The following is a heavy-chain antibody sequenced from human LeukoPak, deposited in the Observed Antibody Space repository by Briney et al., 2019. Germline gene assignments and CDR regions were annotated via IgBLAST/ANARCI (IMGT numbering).Heavy chain of an antibody. CDR2: ISGSGGST. CDR3: ARDEGRDFYYNWFDP. Sequence: PGGSLRLSCAASGFTFSSYAMSWVRQAPGKGLEGVSAISGSGGSTYYADSVKGRFTISRDNSKNTLYLQMNSLRAEDTAVYYCARDEGRDFYYNWFDPWSQGTLVTVSS. CDR1: GFTFSSYA. D-gene: IGHD3/OR15-3a*01. V-gene: IGHV3-23*01. J-gene: IGHJ5*02.